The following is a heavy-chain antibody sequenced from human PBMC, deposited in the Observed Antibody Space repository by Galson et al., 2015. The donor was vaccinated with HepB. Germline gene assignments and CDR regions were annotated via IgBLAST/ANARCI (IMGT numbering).Heavy chain of an antibody. CDR2: INPSGGST. J-gene: IGHJ4*02. CDR1: GYTFTSYY. D-gene: IGHD3-10*01. V-gene: IGHV1-46*04. CDR3: ARGHIPHYYGSGSYPLH. Sequence: SVKVSCKASGYTFTSYYMHWVRQAPGQGLEWMGIINPSGGSTSYAQKLQGRVTMTRDTSTSTVYMELSSLRSEDTAVYYCARGHIPHYYGSGSYPLHWGQGTLVTVSS.